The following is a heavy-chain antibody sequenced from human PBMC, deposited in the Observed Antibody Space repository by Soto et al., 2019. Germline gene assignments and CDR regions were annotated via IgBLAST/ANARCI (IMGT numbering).Heavy chain of an antibody. Sequence: QVQLVQSGSEVKQPGASVKVSCKASGYTFTSYDINGVRQATGQGLEYLGWMNPNSGNTGYVQKFQGRVTMTRDTPKSTAYMERNSLRSEDTAVYFCAIGVKYGAYSRWFDPWGQGSLVTVSS. D-gene: IGHD4-17*01. CDR2: MNPNSGNT. J-gene: IGHJ5*02. CDR3: AIGVKYGAYSRWFDP. V-gene: IGHV1-8*01. CDR1: GYTFTSYD.